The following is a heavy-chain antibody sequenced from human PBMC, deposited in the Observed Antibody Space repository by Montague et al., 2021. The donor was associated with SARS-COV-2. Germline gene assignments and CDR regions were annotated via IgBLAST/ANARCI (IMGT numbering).Heavy chain of an antibody. Sequence: SLRLSCAASGFTFDTFAMNWVRQAPGKGLEWVAVSCSGGGDTYYAESVKGRFIISRDNSRKTLYLQMKSLRAEDTAVYYCAKADDYFDSGIDHWGQGTLVTVSS. V-gene: IGHV3-23*03. CDR2: SCSGGGDT. J-gene: IGHJ4*02. D-gene: IGHD3-9*01. CDR1: GFTFDTFA. CDR3: AKADDYFDSGIDH.